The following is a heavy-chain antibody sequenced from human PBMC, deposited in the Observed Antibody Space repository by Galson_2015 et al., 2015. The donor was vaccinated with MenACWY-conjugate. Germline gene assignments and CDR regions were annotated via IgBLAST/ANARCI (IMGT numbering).Heavy chain of an antibody. J-gene: IGHJ5*02. CDR3: AVYCSSTRGYAGKGA. V-gene: IGHV3-74*01. CDR1: GFTFSSYW. D-gene: IGHD2-2*01. CDR2: INSDGSST. Sequence: SLRLSCAASGFTFSSYWMHWVRQAPGKGLVWVSLINSDGSSTSYADSVKGRFTISRDNAKNTLYLQMNSLRAEDTAVYYCAVYCSSTRGYAGKGAWGQG.